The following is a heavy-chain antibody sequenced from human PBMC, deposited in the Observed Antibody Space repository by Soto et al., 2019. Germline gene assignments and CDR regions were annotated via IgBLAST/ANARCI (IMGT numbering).Heavy chain of an antibody. J-gene: IGHJ4*02. CDR1: GFTFSSYG. V-gene: IGHV3-30*18. CDR3: AKETYYYGSGSYYNAAFDY. CDR2: ISYDGSNK. Sequence: PGGSLRLSCAASGFTFSSYGMHWVRQASGKGLEWVAVISYDGSNKYYADSVKGRFTISRDNSKNTLYLQMNSLRAEDTAVYYCAKETYYYGSGSYYNAAFDYWGQGTLVTVSS. D-gene: IGHD3-10*01.